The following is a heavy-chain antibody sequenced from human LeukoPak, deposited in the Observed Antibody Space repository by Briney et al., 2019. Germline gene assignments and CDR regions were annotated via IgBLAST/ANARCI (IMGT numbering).Heavy chain of an antibody. Sequence: GGSLRLSCAASGFTFSTYSMNWVRQAPGKGLEWVSYISSSGSTTYYADSVKGRFTISRDNAKNSLYLQMNSLRAEDTAVYYCARDPRIAVARGFDYWGQGTLVTVSS. CDR1: GFTFSTYS. CDR2: ISSSGSTT. D-gene: IGHD6-19*01. J-gene: IGHJ4*02. CDR3: ARDPRIAVARGFDY. V-gene: IGHV3-48*04.